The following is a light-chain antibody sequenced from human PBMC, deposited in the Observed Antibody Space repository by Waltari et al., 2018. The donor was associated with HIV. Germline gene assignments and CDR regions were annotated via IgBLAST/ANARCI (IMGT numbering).Light chain of an antibody. CDR2: LNSDGSH. Sequence: QLVLTQSPSASASLRASVKLTCTLSSGHTTYAIAWHQQQPEKGPRYLMKLNSDGSHSKGDGFPDRFSGSSSGAERYLTISSLQSEDEADYYCQTWDTGILFGGGTKLTVL. CDR3: QTWDTGIL. J-gene: IGLJ2*01. CDR1: SGHTTYA. V-gene: IGLV4-69*01.